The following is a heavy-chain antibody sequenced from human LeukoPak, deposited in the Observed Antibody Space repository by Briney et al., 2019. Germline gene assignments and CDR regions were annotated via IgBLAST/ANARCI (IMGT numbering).Heavy chain of an antibody. CDR2: ISSSSSYI. V-gene: IGHV3-21*01. CDR1: GFTFSSYS. J-gene: IGHJ6*02. CDR3: ARDITIAVYYYYYGMDV. Sequence: PGGSLRLSCAASGFTFSSYSMKWVRQAPGKGLEWVSSISSSSSYIYYADSVKGRFTISRDNAKNSLYLQVNSLRAEDTAVYYCARDITIAVYYYYYGMDVWGQGTTVTVSS. D-gene: IGHD1-14*01.